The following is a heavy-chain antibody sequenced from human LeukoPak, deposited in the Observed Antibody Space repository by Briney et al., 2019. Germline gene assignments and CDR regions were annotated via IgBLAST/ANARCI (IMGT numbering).Heavy chain of an antibody. CDR1: GGSFSGYY. J-gene: IGHJ5*02. CDR2: INHSGST. Sequence: PSETLSLTCAVYGGSFSGYYWSWIRQPPGKGLEWIGEINHSGSTNYNPSLKSRVTISVDTSKNQFSLKLSSVTAADTAVYYCARGRYYNFWSGYYLWFDPWGQGTLVTVSS. D-gene: IGHD3-3*01. V-gene: IGHV4-34*01. CDR3: ARGRYYNFWSGYYLWFDP.